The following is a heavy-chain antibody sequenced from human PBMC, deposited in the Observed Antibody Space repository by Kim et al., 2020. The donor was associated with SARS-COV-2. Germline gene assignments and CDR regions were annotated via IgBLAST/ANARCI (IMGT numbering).Heavy chain of an antibody. CDR3: ARGLYAPGWQQLVLNYFDY. CDR2: INHSGST. CDR1: GGSFSGYY. V-gene: IGHV4-34*01. J-gene: IGHJ4*02. D-gene: IGHD6-13*01. Sequence: SETLSLTCAVYGGSFSGYYWSWIRQPPGKGLEWIGEINHSGSTNYNPSLKSRVTISVDTSKNQFSLKLSSVTAADTAVYYCARGLYAPGWQQLVLNYFDYWGQGTLVTVSS.